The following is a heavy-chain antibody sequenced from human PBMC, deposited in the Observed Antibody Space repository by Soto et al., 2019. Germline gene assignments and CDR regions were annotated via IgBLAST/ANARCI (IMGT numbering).Heavy chain of an antibody. J-gene: IGHJ3*02. CDR3: ARVIQGYYGSGSYYNPKSAFDI. D-gene: IGHD3-10*01. CDR2: IIPIFGTA. Sequence: SVKVSCKASGGTFSSYAISWVRQAPGQGLEWMGGIIPIFGTANYAQKFQGRVTITADESTSTAYMELSSLRSEDTAVYYCARVIQGYYGSGSYYNPKSAFDILGQGTMVTVSS. V-gene: IGHV1-69*13. CDR1: GGTFSSYA.